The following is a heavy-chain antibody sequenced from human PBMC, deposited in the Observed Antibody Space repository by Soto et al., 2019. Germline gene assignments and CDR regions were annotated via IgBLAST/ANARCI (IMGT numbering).Heavy chain of an antibody. Sequence: GGSLRLSCVASGFTFSSHEMNWVRQAPGKGLEWVSYISSSGSPIDYADSVRGRFTISRDNAKNSVILQMNSLRVEDTAVYYCVRSWGVYCSSTRCYSPWLDPWGQGTLVTVSS. CDR2: ISSSGSPI. J-gene: IGHJ5*02. CDR3: VRSWGVYCSSTRCYSPWLDP. D-gene: IGHD2-2*02. V-gene: IGHV3-48*03. CDR1: GFTFSSHE.